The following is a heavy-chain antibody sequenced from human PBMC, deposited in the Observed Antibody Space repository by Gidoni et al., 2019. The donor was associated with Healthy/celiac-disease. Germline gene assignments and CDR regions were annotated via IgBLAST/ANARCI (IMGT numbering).Heavy chain of an antibody. CDR1: GFTFSSSG. Sequence: QVQLVESGGGVVQPGRSLRLSCAASGFTFSSSGMHWVRQAPGKGLEWVAVIWYDGSNKYYADSVKGRFTISRDNSKNTLYLQMNSLRAEDTAVYYCARDSPRGCTNGVCYPGDYWGQGTLVTVSS. V-gene: IGHV3-33*01. CDR3: ARDSPRGCTNGVCYPGDY. CDR2: IWYDGSNK. J-gene: IGHJ4*02. D-gene: IGHD2-8*01.